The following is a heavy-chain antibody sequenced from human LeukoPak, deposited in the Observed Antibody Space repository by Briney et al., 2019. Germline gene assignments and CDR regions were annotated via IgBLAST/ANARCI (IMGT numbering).Heavy chain of an antibody. V-gene: IGHV3-20*04. D-gene: IGHD3-10*01. J-gene: IGHJ6*03. CDR3: ARVSGGFYYYYMDV. CDR1: GGSISSHY. CDR2: INWNGGST. Sequence: ETLSLTCTVSGGSISSHYWSWVRQAPGKGLEWVSGINWNGGSTGYADSVKGRFTISRDNAKNSLYLQMNSLRAEDTALYYCARVSGGFYYYYMDVWGKGTTVTVSS.